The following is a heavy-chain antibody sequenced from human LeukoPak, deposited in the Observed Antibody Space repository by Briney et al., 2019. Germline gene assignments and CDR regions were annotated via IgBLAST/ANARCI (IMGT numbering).Heavy chain of an antibody. Sequence: PSETLSLTCTVSGGSISSSGYYWGWIRQPPGKGLEWIGSINYSGSTYYNPSLKSRVTISVDTSKNQFSLKLSSVTAADTAVYYCARRGYNFLSGSSTYYFDYWGQGTLVTVSS. D-gene: IGHD3-3*01. CDR3: ARRGYNFLSGSSTYYFDY. J-gene: IGHJ4*02. CDR2: INYSGST. V-gene: IGHV4-39*01. CDR1: GGSISSSGYY.